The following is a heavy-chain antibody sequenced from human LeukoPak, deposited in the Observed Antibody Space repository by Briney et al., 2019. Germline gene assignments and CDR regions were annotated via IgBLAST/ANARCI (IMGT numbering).Heavy chain of an antibody. D-gene: IGHD2-15*01. CDR3: ASRIYCSGGGCYSAPFDY. CDR2: INTGNGNT. V-gene: IGHV1-3*04. Sequence: PGGSLRLSCSASGYTFTNYAMHWVRQAPGQGLEWMGWINTGNGNTQYSQKFQGRVTITRDTSANTAYMELSNLRSEDTAVYSCASRIYCSGGGCYSAPFDYWGQGTLVTVSS. CDR1: GYTFTNYA. J-gene: IGHJ4*02.